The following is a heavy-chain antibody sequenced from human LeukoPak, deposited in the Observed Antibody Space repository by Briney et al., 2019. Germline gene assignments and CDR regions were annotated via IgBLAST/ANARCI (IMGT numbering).Heavy chain of an antibody. D-gene: IGHD3-22*01. CDR1: GFTFSDFT. V-gene: IGHV3-49*04. CDR3: SRAWGYSYDSSAYYYNY. J-gene: IGHJ4*02. CDR2: VRSKAYGGTT. Sequence: GGSLRLSCIASGFTFSDFTMSWVRQAPGKGLERVGLVRSKAYGGTTEYAAFVKGRFTISRDDSNNIAHPQMNSLNTESTAGYFCSRAWGYSYDSSAYYYNYWGQGTLVTVS.